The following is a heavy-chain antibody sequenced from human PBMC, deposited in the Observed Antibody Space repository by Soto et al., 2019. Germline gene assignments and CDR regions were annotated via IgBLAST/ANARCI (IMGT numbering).Heavy chain of an antibody. CDR2: ISGYNGNT. Sequence: GASVKVSCKASGYTFTSHGISWVLQAPGQGLEWMGWISGYNGNTDYPQNLQGRVTISADKSISTAYLQWSSLKASDTAMYYCASSLPLLSYYGMDVWGQGTTVTVSS. D-gene: IGHD3-10*01. V-gene: IGHV1-18*01. CDR1: GYTFTSHG. J-gene: IGHJ6*02. CDR3: ASSLPLLSYYGMDV.